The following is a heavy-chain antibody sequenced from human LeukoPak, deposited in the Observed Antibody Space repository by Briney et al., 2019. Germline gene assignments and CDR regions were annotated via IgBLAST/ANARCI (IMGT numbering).Heavy chain of an antibody. J-gene: IGHJ3*02. D-gene: IGHD2-15*01. CDR3: ARVRGYLLGDAFEI. V-gene: IGHV3-21*01. CDR2: ISSSSSYI. CDR1: GFTFRGYC. Sequence: GGSLCLSSAVSGFTFRGYCTDWVRQAPGKGLEWVSSISSSSSYIYYADSVKGRFTISRDNAKNSLYLQMNSLRAEDTAVYHCARVRGYLLGDAFEIWG.